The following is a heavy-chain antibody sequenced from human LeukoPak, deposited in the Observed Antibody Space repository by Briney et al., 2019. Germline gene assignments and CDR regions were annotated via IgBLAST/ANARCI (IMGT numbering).Heavy chain of an antibody. V-gene: IGHV4-30-4*07. D-gene: IGHD3-9*01. CDR2: MYYSGST. J-gene: IGHJ4*02. Sequence: SETLSLTCAVSGGSISSGGYSWSWIRQPPGKGLEWIGYMYYSGSTYYNPSLKSRVTISVDTSKNQFSLKLTSVTAADTAVYYCARGPNYDTLTGYCDNWGQGTLVTVSS. CDR3: ARGPNYDTLTGYCDN. CDR1: GGSISSGGYS.